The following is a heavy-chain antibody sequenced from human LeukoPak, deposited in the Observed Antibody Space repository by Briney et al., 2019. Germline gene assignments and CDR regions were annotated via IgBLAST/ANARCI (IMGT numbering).Heavy chain of an antibody. CDR3: ARGLMVRGVTHFPDNWFDP. J-gene: IGHJ5*02. V-gene: IGHV4-61*02. CDR1: GGSISSGSYY. CDR2: IYTSGST. Sequence: SQTLSLTCTVSGGSISSGSYYWSWIRQPAVKGLEWIGRIYTSGSTKYNPSLKSRVTISVDTSKNQFSLKLSSVTAADTAVYYCARGLMVRGVTHFPDNWFDPWGQGTLVTVSS. D-gene: IGHD3-10*01.